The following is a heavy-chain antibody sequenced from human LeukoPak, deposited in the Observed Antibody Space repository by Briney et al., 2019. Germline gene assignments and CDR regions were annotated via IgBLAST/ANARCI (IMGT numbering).Heavy chain of an antibody. CDR1: GATFNNYV. D-gene: IGHD6-19*01. J-gene: IGHJ6*02. CDR2: IIPSLDIV. V-gene: IGHV1-69*04. CDR3: ARGFGGSSGSSDYYGMDV. Sequence: SVKVSCKASGATFNNYVITWVRQAPGQGLEWMAMIIPSLDIVNYAQTFQDRLTITADKSTSTAYMELRSLRSEDTAVYYCARGFGGSSGSSDYYGMDVWGQGTTVTVSS.